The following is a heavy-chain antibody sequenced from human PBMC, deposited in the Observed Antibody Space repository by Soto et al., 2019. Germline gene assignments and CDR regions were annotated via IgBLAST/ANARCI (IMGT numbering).Heavy chain of an antibody. CDR2: ISANDVGT. CDR3: AKAKNDYNWDNRPPFDY. D-gene: IGHD1-20*01. V-gene: IGHV3-23*01. CDR1: GFTLSSYA. Sequence: GGSLRLSCAASGFTLSSYAMSWIRQAPGKGLEWVSLISANDVGTYYADSVKTRFTISTDQSKNTVHLQMDSLRADDTAIYYCAKAKNDYNWDNRPPFDYWGQGTLVTVSS. J-gene: IGHJ4*02.